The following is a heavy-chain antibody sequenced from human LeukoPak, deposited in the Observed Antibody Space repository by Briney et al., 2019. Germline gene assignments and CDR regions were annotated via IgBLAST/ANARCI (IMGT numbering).Heavy chain of an antibody. J-gene: IGHJ4*02. D-gene: IGHD1-1*01. V-gene: IGHV3-23*01. CDR1: GLSFSFYA. CDR3: AKDFVRYNIQFDY. Sequence: GGSLRLSCAASGLSFSFYAMSWVRQAPGKGLEWVSSISGGGAGTYYADSVRGRFTISRDNSKNTLYLQMNSLRAEDTALYYCAKDFVRYNIQFDYWGQGALVTVSS. CDR2: ISGGGAGT.